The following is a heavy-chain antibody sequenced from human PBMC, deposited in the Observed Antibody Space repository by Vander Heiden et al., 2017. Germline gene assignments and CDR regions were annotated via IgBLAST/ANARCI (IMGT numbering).Heavy chain of an antibody. J-gene: IGHJ3*02. CDR2: IKPDGIEK. CDR3: ARDFEGSYGTGWDVFDI. V-gene: IGHV3-7*03. CDR1: GLSFTKYW. Sequence: EVQLVESGGGLVKPGESLRLPCVASGLSFTKYWMAWVRQAPGKGPEWVANIKPDGIEKYYVDSVKGRFIISRDNAKNSFFLQMNSRRPEDTAVYYCARDFEGSYGTGWDVFDIWGQGTMVTVSS. D-gene: IGHD3-10*01.